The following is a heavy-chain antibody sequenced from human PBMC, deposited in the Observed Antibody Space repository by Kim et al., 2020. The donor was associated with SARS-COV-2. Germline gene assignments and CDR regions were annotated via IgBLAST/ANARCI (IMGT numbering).Heavy chain of an antibody. D-gene: IGHD3-22*01. CDR1: GFTFSSYS. J-gene: IGHJ1*01. CDR2: ISSSSSYI. Sequence: GGSLRLSCAASGFTFSSYSMNWVRQAPGKGLEWVSSISSSSSYIYYADSVKGRFTISRDNAKNSLYLQMNSLRAEDTAVYYCARGPGSGYYYPGYFQHWGQGTLVTVSS. CDR3: ARGPGSGYYYPGYFQH. V-gene: IGHV3-21*01.